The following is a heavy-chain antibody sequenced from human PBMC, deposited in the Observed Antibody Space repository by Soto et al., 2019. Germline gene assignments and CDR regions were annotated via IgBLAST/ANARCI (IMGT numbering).Heavy chain of an antibody. CDR2: IDSNSGHT. J-gene: IGHJ5*02. D-gene: IGHD2-2*03. V-gene: IGHV1-18*01. CDR3: ARGGAVPGYS. CDR1: GYTFTRYG. Sequence: QVQLVQSGAEVKKPGASVKVSCKASGYTFTRYGISWVRQAPGQGLEWMGWIDSNSGHTNYAQNLQGRVTMTTDTSTRTAYMKVKSLMSDDTASYSCARGGAVPGYSWGQGTLVTVSS.